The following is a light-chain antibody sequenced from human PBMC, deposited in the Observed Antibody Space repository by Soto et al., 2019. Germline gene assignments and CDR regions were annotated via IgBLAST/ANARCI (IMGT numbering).Light chain of an antibody. CDR3: GTWDSRLSSWV. CDR2: DDN. CDR1: SSNIGNNY. Sequence: QSVLTQPPSVSAAPGQKVTISCSGSSSNIGNNYVSWYQQFPGTAPKLLICDDNKRPSGIPDRFSGSKSGTSATLGITGLQTGDEADYFCGTWDSRLSSWVFGGGTKLTVL. J-gene: IGLJ3*02. V-gene: IGLV1-51*01.